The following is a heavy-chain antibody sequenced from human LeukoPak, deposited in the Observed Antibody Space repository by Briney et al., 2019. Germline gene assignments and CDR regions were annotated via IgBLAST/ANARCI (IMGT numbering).Heavy chain of an antibody. J-gene: IGHJ4*02. CDR3: ARGYYDTIY. Sequence: GGSLRLSCAASGFTFSSYAMHWVRQAPGKGLEWVAVISYDGSNKYYADSVKGRFTISRDNSKNTLYLQMNSLRAEDTAVNYCARGYYDTIYWGQGTLVTVSS. CDR2: ISYDGSNK. V-gene: IGHV3-30-3*01. CDR1: GFTFSSYA. D-gene: IGHD3-22*01.